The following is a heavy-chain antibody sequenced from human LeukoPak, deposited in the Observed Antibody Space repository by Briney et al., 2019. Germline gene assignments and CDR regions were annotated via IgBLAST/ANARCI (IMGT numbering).Heavy chain of an antibody. V-gene: IGHV3-21*01. Sequence: GGSLRLSCAASGFTFSSYSMNWVRQAPGKGLEWVSSISRSSSYIYYADSVKGRFTISRDNAKNSLYLQMNSLRAEDTAVYYCARDGVARGGSYGLDFDYWGQGTLVTVSS. CDR3: ARDGVARGGSYGLDFDY. J-gene: IGHJ4*02. D-gene: IGHD1-26*01. CDR2: ISRSSSYI. CDR1: GFTFSSYS.